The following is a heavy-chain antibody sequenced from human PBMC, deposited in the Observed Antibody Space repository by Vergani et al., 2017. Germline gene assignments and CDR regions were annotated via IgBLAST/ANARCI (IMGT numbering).Heavy chain of an antibody. D-gene: IGHD6-19*01. CDR1: GFTFSSYA. Sequence: EVQLLESGGGLVQPGGSLRLSCAASGFTFSSYAMSWVRQAPGKGLEWVSTLSASDRRTHYADSVKGRFTISRDNSKNTLFLHMNSLRPEDTAVYYCAKVGRSEVAGTFGAFDIGGQGTMVTVSS. V-gene: IGHV3-23*01. CDR3: AKVGRSEVAGTFGAFDI. CDR2: LSASDRRT. J-gene: IGHJ3*02.